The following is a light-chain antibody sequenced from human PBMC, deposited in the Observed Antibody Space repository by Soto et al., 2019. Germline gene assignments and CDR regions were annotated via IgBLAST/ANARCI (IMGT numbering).Light chain of an antibody. CDR1: SYDVGAYNS. CDR3: CSSAPESTYV. J-gene: IGLJ1*01. CDR2: KGT. Sequence: QSVLAQPASVSGSPGQSITISRTGTSYDVGAYNSVSWYQQLPHKAPQVILYKGTQRPSGVSSRFSGSTSGNAASLTISGLQADDEADYFCCSSAPESTYVFXTGTNVTVL. V-gene: IGLV2-23*01.